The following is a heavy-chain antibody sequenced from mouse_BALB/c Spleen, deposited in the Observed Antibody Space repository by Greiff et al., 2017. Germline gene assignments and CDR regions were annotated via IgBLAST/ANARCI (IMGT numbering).Heavy chain of an antibody. V-gene: IGHV7-3*02. J-gene: IGHJ3*01. CDR1: GFTFTDYY. CDR2: IRNKANGYTT. D-gene: IGHD2-14*01. Sequence: EVQVVESGGGLVQPGGSLRLSCATSGFTFTDYYMSWVRQPPGKALEWLGFIRNKANGYTTEYSASVKGRFTISRDNSQSILYLQMNTLRAEDSATYYCARDDRYDPHYAYWGQGTLVTVSA. CDR3: ARDDRYDPHYAY.